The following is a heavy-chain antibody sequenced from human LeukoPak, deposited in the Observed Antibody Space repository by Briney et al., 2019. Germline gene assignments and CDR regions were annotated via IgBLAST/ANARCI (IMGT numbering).Heavy chain of an antibody. CDR1: GGSFSGYY. J-gene: IGHJ6*03. CDR2: INHSGST. V-gene: IGHV4-34*01. D-gene: IGHD1-26*01. Sequence: SETLSLTCAVYGGSFSGYYWSWIRQPPGKGLEWIGEINHSGSTNYNPSLKSRVTISVDTSKNQFSLKLSSVTAAGTAVYYCARGLVGARRRHYYYYMDVWGKGTTVTVSS. CDR3: ARGLVGARRRHYYYYMDV.